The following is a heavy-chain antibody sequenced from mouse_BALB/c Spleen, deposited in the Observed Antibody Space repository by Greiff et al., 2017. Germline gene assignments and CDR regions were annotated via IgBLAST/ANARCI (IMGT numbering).Heavy chain of an antibody. V-gene: IGHV1-4*02. J-gene: IGHJ3*01. CDR1: GYTFTSYT. D-gene: IGHD2-1*01. Sequence: AAELARPGASVKMSCKASGYTFTSYTMHWVKQRPGQGLEWIGYINPSSGYTEYNQKFKDKTTLTADKSSSTAYMQLSSLTSEDSAVYYCASRYGNYWFAYWGQGTLVTVSA. CDR3: ASRYGNYWFAY. CDR2: INPSSGYT.